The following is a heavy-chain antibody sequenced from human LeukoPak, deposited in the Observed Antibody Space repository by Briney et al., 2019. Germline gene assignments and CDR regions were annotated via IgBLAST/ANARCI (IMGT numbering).Heavy chain of an antibody. V-gene: IGHV4-61*02. Sequence: SETLSLTCTVSGGSISSGSYYWSWIRQPAGKGLEWIGRIYSSGSTNYNPSLKSRVTISLDTSKNQFSLKLSSVTAADTAVYYCARSSYYYGADAYDIWGQGTMVTVSS. CDR1: GGSISSGSYY. D-gene: IGHD3-10*01. CDR3: ARSSYYYGADAYDI. J-gene: IGHJ3*02. CDR2: IYSSGST.